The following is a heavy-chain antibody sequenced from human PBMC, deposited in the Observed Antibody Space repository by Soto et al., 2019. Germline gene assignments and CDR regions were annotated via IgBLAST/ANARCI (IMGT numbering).Heavy chain of an antibody. Sequence: PSETLSLTCTVSGGSISSYYWSWIRQPPGKGLEWIGYIYYSGSTNYNPSLKSRVTISVDTSKNQFSLKLSSVTAADTAVYYCARINYSYGYPVDYWGQGTLVTVSS. D-gene: IGHD5-18*01. V-gene: IGHV4-59*01. CDR3: ARINYSYGYPVDY. J-gene: IGHJ4*02. CDR1: GGSISSYY. CDR2: IYYSGST.